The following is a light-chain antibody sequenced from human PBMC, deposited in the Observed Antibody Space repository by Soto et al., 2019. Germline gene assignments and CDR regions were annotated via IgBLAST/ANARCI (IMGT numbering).Light chain of an antibody. CDR3: QQYNDWPPWT. V-gene: IGKV3-15*01. Sequence: EIVMTQSPATLSVSPGERATLSCRASQGIGSTLAWYQQKPGQTPKLLIYDASTRATGVPARFSGGGSGTDFTLTISSLRSEDFAVYYCQQYNDWPPWTFGQGTKVDIK. CDR1: QGIGST. CDR2: DAS. J-gene: IGKJ1*01.